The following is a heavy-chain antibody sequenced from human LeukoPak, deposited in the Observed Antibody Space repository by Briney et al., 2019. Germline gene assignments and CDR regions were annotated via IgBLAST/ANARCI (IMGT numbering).Heavy chain of an antibody. J-gene: IGHJ6*03. V-gene: IGHV3-23*01. CDR1: GLTFNKYG. Sequence: QPGGSLRLSCEASGLTFNKYGVSWVRQAPGKGLEWVSNISGSGGGTHYASSVKDRAAISRDNSKNTVYLQINGLRAEDTAVYFCVKWDEKYYSMGVWGRGTTVTVSS. CDR3: VKWDEKYYSMGV. D-gene: IGHD1-26*01. CDR2: ISGSGGGT.